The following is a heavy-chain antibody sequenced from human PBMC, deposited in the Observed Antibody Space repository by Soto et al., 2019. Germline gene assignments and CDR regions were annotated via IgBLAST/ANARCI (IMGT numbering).Heavy chain of an antibody. J-gene: IGHJ6*02. Sequence: PSETLSLTCTVSGGSISSGDHYWSWIRQSPGKGLEWIGYIYHSGSTYYNPSLNSRASLSVDTSKNQFSLRLSSVTVADSAVYFCARDQYHYESRGYGSSHGLDVWGQGTTLTVSS. CDR2: IYHSGST. CDR1: GGSISSGDHY. CDR3: ARDQYHYESRGYGSSHGLDV. V-gene: IGHV4-30-4*01. D-gene: IGHD3-22*01.